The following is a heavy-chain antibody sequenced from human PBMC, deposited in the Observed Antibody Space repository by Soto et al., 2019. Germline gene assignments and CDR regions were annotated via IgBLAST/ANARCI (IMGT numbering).Heavy chain of an antibody. V-gene: IGHV3-48*02. J-gene: IGHJ4*02. Sequence: EVQLVESGGGLVQPGGSVRLSCAASGFTFSTYSMNWVRQAPGKGLEWVSFISSSGGTIYYADSVKGLFTISRDNAKNSLYLQMNILSDEATAVYYCARLSVRYCSGGSCSQLNDWVQGTLVTVSS. CDR2: ISSSGGTI. D-gene: IGHD2-15*01. CDR3: ARLSVRYCSGGSCSQLND. CDR1: GFTFSTYS.